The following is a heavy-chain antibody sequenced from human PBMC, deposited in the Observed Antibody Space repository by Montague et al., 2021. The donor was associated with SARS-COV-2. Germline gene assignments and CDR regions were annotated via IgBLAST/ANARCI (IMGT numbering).Heavy chain of an antibody. Sequence: SLRLSCAASGFTFGDYAMHWVRQTPGKGLEWVSGISYNSENTGYADSVKGRFTISRDNAKNSLYLQMNSLRTDDTALYYCAKDVYYGSGNYWQAFDYWGQGTLVTGSS. CDR1: GFTFGDYA. D-gene: IGHD3-10*01. V-gene: IGHV3-9*01. CDR3: AKDVYYGSGNYWQAFDY. CDR2: ISYNSENT. J-gene: IGHJ4*02.